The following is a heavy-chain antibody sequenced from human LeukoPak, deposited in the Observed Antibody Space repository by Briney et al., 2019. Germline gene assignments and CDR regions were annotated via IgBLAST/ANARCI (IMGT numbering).Heavy chain of an antibody. CDR3: ATLWDKGFGAFDI. CDR2: ISAYDGNT. Sequence: GASVKVSCKASGYPFMSYGITWVRQAPGQGLEWMGWISAYDGNTKNAQEIQGRVTMTTDTSTSTAYMELSSLRSEDTAVYYCATLWDKGFGAFDIWGQGTMVTVSS. V-gene: IGHV1-18*01. J-gene: IGHJ3*02. D-gene: IGHD2-21*01. CDR1: GYPFMSYG.